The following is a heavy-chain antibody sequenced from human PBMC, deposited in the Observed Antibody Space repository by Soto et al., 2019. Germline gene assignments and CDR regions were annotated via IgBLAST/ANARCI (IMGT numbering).Heavy chain of an antibody. CDR1: VYTFTSYE. J-gene: IGHJ3*02. CDR3: ARNPGTNAFDI. V-gene: IGHV1-8*01. CDR2: MNPNSGNT. D-gene: IGHD3-10*01. Sequence: ASVKGSFKASVYTFTSYEINWVRQATGQGLEWMGWMNPNSGNTGYAQKFQGRVTMTRNTSISTAYMELSSLRSEDTAVYYCARNPGTNAFDIWGQGTMVTVSS.